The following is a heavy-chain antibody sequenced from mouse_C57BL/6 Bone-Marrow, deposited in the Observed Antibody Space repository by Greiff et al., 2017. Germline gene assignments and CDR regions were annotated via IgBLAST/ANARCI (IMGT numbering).Heavy chain of an antibody. D-gene: IGHD1-2*01. CDR3: AREVLRRGYFDV. J-gene: IGHJ1*03. CDR1: GYTFTDYN. Sequence: LVESGPELVKPGASVKIPCKASGYTFTDYNMDWVKQSHGKSLEWIGDINPNNGGTIYNQKFKGKATLTVDKSSSTAYMELRSLTSEDTAVYYCAREVLRRGYFDVWGTGTTVTVSS. V-gene: IGHV1-18*01. CDR2: INPNNGGT.